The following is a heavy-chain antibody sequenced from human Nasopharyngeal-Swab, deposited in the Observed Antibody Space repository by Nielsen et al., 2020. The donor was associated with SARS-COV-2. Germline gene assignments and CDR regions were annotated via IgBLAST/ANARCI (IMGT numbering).Heavy chain of an antibody. CDR3: AKDGVRYLAGGFAFDI. V-gene: IGHV3-23*01. J-gene: IGHJ3*02. Sequence: WIRPPPGKGLEWVSAIRGSGGSTYYADSVKGRFTISRDISKNTLYLQMNSLRAEDTAVYYCAKDGVRYLAGGFAFDIWGQGTMVTVSS. CDR2: IRGSGGST. D-gene: IGHD3-9*01.